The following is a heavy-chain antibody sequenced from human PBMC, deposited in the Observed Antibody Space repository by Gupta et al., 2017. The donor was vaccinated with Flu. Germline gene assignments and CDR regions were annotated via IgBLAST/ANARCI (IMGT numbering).Heavy chain of an antibody. CDR1: GYTFTGDD. CDR2: INPNNGGT. V-gene: IGHV1-2*02. J-gene: IGHJ6*02. Sequence: QVQLVQSGAEVKKPGASVRVSCKASGYTFTGDDLHWLRQAPGQGLGWMGWINPNNGGTKYAQKFQGKATMTRDTAISTAYMELSRLRSDDTAVYYCARDTGGDIVPNYYYYHGMDVWGQGTTVTVSS. D-gene: IGHD3-16*02. CDR3: ARDTGGDIVPNYYYYHGMDV.